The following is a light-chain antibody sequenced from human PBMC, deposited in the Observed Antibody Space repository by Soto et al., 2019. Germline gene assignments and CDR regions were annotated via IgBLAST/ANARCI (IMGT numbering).Light chain of an antibody. V-gene: IGKV3-20*01. CDR1: QSVRSSY. J-gene: IGKJ1*01. CDR2: GAS. CDR3: QQYGSSPWT. Sequence: EIGLTQSPGTLSLSPGERATLSCRASQSVRSSYLAWYQQKPGQAPRLLIYGASSRATGIPDRFSGSGSGTDFTLTISRLEPEDFAVYYCQQYGSSPWTFGQGPKVDI.